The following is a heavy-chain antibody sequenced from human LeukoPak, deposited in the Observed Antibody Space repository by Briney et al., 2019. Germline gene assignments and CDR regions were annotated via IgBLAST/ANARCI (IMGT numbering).Heavy chain of an antibody. CDR3: ARGGRDGRSDFEF. V-gene: IGHV4-34*01. D-gene: IGHD5-24*01. J-gene: IGHJ4*02. CDR2: INHGGVT. Sequence: SETLSLTCAVYGGSFSYYYWSWIRQSPGKGLEWIGEINHGGVTTYSPSLKSRLTISVDTSKNQFFLSLRAVTAADTAVHYCARGGRDGRSDFEFWGQGNLVTVSS. CDR1: GGSFSYYY.